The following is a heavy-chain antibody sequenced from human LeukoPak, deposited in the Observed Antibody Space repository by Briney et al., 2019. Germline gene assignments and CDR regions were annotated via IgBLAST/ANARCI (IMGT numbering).Heavy chain of an antibody. CDR3: VKDDGWVQYAN. CDR2: IRTDGVTT. Sequence: PGGSLRLSCEASGFTFSIYWMHWVRQAPGKGLEWVSGIRTDGVTTYYADSVKGRFIISRDNSKNTVYLQMNSLSAEDAAVYYCVKDDGWVQYANWGQGTLVTVSS. V-gene: IGHV3-23*01. D-gene: IGHD5-24*01. CDR1: GFTFSIYW. J-gene: IGHJ4*02.